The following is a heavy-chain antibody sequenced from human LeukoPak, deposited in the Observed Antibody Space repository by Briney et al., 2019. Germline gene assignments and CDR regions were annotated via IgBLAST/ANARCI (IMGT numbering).Heavy chain of an antibody. D-gene: IGHD2-15*01. V-gene: IGHV3-33*01. Sequence: PGRSLRLSCAASGFTFSSYGMHWVRQAPGKGLEWVAVIWYDGSNKYYADSVKGRFTISRDNSKNTLYLQMNSLRAEDTAVYYCARDSYCNGNRCYLTTPYWGQGTLVTVSS. CDR1: GFTFSSYG. J-gene: IGHJ4*02. CDR2: IWYDGSNK. CDR3: ARDSYCNGNRCYLTTPY.